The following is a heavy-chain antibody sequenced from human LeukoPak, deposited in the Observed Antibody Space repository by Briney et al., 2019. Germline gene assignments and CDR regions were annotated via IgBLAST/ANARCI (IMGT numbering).Heavy chain of an antibody. J-gene: IGHJ4*02. CDR2: INPNSGGT. CDR3: ARGSGGDSSGYKFDY. Sequence: ASVKVSCKASGYTFTGYYMHWVRRAPGQGLEWMGWINPNSGGTNYAQKFQGRVTMTRNTSISTAYMELSSLRSEDTAVYYCARGSGGDSSGYKFDYWGQGTLVTVSS. D-gene: IGHD3-22*01. CDR1: GYTFTGYY. V-gene: IGHV1-2*02.